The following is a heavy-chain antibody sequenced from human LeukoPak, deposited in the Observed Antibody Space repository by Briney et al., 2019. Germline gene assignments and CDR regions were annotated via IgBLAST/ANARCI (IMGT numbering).Heavy chain of an antibody. CDR1: GYTFTGYY. V-gene: IGHV1-2*02. D-gene: IGHD2-2*01. CDR2: ISPNSGGT. CDR3: ARGDCSTISCPFDP. Sequence: ASVKVSCKASGYTFTGYYIHWVRQAPGPGLEWMGWISPNSGGTKYAQNFQGRVTMTRDTSISTAYMELNRLRSDDTAVYYCARGDCSTISCPFDPWGQGTLVTVSS. J-gene: IGHJ5*02.